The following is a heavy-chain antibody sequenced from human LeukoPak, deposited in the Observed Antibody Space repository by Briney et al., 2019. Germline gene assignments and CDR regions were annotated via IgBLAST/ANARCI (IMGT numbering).Heavy chain of an antibody. CDR3: VRDSRPFGVVNILVH. J-gene: IGHJ4*02. CDR1: GFTFSSYA. V-gene: IGHV3-30-3*01. Sequence: GGSLRLSCAASGFTFSSYAMDWVSQGPGRGLEWVAIISYDGSNEYYADSVKRRFTISRDNSKNTLYLQMNSLRAEDTAVYYCVRDSRPFGVVNILVHWGQGTLVTVSS. D-gene: IGHD3-3*01. CDR2: ISYDGSNE.